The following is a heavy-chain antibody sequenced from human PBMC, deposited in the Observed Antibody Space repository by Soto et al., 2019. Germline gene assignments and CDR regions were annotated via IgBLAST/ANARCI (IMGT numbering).Heavy chain of an antibody. Sequence: GWSLRLSCAASGFTFSSYGMHWVRHAPGKGLEWVAVISYDGSNKYYADSVKGRFTISRDNSKNTLYLQMNSLRAEDTAVYYCEKDGSMYGSSWDYYFDYWGQGTLVTVSA. CDR2: ISYDGSNK. CDR1: GFTFSSYG. J-gene: IGHJ4*02. CDR3: EKDGSMYGSSWDYYFDY. D-gene: IGHD6-13*01. V-gene: IGHV3-30*18.